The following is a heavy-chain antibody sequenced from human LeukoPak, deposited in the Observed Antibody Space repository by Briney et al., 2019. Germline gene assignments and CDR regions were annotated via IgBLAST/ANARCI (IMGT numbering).Heavy chain of an antibody. Sequence: PGGSLRLPCAASGFTVRSNYMSWVRQAPGKGLEWVSIIYGGGSVFYADSVKGRFTISRDNSKNTLYLQMNSLRGEDTAVYYCARGGSYLSAFDIWGQGTMVTVSS. D-gene: IGHD1-26*01. CDR3: ARGGSYLSAFDI. CDR1: GFTVRSNY. CDR2: IYGGGSV. J-gene: IGHJ3*02. V-gene: IGHV3-53*01.